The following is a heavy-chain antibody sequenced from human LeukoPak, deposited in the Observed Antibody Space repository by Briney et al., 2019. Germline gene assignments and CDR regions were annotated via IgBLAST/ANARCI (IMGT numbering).Heavy chain of an antibody. CDR1: GFTFSSYT. V-gene: IGHV3-64*01. CDR3: ARVKMGATVSNYYYYYMDV. D-gene: IGHD1-26*01. CDR2: IISHGGNT. J-gene: IGHJ6*03. Sequence: GGSLTLSCAASGFTFSSYTMHWVRQAPGKGLEYVSAIISHGGNTHYTNSVKGRFTISRDNSENTLHLQMGSLRADDMAVYHCARVKMGATVSNYYYYYMDVWGKGTTVTVSS.